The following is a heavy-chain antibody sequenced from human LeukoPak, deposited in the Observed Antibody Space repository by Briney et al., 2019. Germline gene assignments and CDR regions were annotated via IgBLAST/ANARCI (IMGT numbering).Heavy chain of an antibody. D-gene: IGHD6-6*01. V-gene: IGHV3-21*01. J-gene: IGHJ4*02. CDR3: ARGYGGIEQLVPDY. Sequence: GGSLRLSCAASGFTFSSYSMNWVRQAPGKGLEWVSSISSSSYIYYADSVKGRFTISRDNAKNSLYLQMNSLRAEDTAVYYCARGYGGIEQLVPDYWGQGTLVTVSS. CDR2: ISSSSYI. CDR1: GFTFSSYS.